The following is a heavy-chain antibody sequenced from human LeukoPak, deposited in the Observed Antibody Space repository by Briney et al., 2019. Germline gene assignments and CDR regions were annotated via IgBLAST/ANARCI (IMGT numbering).Heavy chain of an antibody. CDR2: IWNEGNEK. Sequence: GRPLRLSCEASGFTVRNYGIHWVRQAPGKGLEWVAVIWNEGNEKHYADSVKGRFTISKDDSTNTAFLQMDGLRGDDTAIYFWAEGAGIVGPKAIDSWGQGTLVSVSS. D-gene: IGHD2-21*01. J-gene: IGHJ4*02. V-gene: IGHV3-33*06. CDR1: GFTVRNYG. CDR3: AEGAGIVGPKAIDS.